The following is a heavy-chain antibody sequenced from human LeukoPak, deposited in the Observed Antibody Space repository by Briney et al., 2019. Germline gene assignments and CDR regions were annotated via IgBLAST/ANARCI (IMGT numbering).Heavy chain of an antibody. CDR1: GYTFTIYG. V-gene: IGHV1-18*01. Sequence: ASVTVSFKASGYTFTIYGISWVRQAPGQGLEWMGWISAYNGNTNYAQKLQGRVTMTTDTSTSTAYMELRSLRSDDTAVYYCLLVVGATDEVWWGQGTLVTVSS. CDR2: ISAYNGNT. J-gene: IGHJ4*02. D-gene: IGHD1-26*01. CDR3: LLVVGATDEVW.